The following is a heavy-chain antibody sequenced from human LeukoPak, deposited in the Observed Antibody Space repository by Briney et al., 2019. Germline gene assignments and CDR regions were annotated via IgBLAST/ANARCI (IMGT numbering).Heavy chain of an antibody. CDR2: ISWNSGSI. CDR3: AKDNRRHYTSGPNPDSLH. CDR1: GFTFDDYA. J-gene: IGHJ4*02. D-gene: IGHD6-19*01. V-gene: IGHV3-9*01. Sequence: GGSLRLSCAASGFTFDDYAMHWVRQAPGKGLEWVSGISWNSGSIDYADSVKGRFTISRDNAKNSLYLQMNSLKVEDTAFYYCAKDNRRHYTSGPNPDSLHWGQGALVTVST.